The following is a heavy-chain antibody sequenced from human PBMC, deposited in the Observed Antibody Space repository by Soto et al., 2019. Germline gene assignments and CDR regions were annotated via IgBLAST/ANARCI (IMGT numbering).Heavy chain of an antibody. CDR3: VRDDFGLGIDY. CDR1: GFTFYNYW. CDR2: INNDGSDA. Sequence: EVQLVESGGGLVQPGGSLRLSCVAPGFTFYNYWMHWVRRAPGKGLMWVSHINNDGSDATYADSVQGRFTLSRDNAKNPLYLQMNSLRAEDTALYYSVRDDFGLGIDYWGLGTLVTVSS. J-gene: IGHJ4*02. V-gene: IGHV3-74*01. D-gene: IGHD1-26*01.